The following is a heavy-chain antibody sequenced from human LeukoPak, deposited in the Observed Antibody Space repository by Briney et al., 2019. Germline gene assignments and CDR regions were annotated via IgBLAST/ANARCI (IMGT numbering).Heavy chain of an antibody. CDR2: IWYDGSNK. CDR1: GFTFSSYG. D-gene: IGHD6-13*01. CDR3: ARDRSGYSDAFDI. J-gene: IGHJ3*02. Sequence: GGCLRLSCAASGFTFSSYGMHWVRQAPGKGLEWVAVIWYDGSNKYYADSVKGRFTISRDNSKNTLYLQMNSLRAEDTAVYYCARDRSGYSDAFDIWGQGTMVTVSS. V-gene: IGHV3-33*01.